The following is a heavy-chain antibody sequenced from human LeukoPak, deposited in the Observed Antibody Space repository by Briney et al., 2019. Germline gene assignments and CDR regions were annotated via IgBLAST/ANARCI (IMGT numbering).Heavy chain of an antibody. CDR3: SRDQYSSGWYVNF. D-gene: IGHD6-19*01. CDR2: ISISGNTI. V-gene: IGHV3-11*01. Sequence: PGGSLRLSCVASGFNFSDYYMSWIRQAPGKGLEWISYISISGNTIYYADSVKGRFTISRDNAKNPLYLQMNSLRAEDTAVYYCSRDQYSSGWYVNFWGQGTLVTVSS. J-gene: IGHJ4*02. CDR1: GFNFSDYY.